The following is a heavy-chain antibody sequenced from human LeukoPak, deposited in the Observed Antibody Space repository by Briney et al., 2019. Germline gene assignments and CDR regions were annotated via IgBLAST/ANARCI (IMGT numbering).Heavy chain of an antibody. CDR2: IYYSGKT. CDR3: ARDRISVADPPNWFDP. Sequence: SETLSLTCTVSGYSISSGYYWGWIWQTPGKGLEWIGSIYYSGKTYYNPSLKSRVTISIDTSKNQFSLKLSSVTAADTAVYYCARDRISVADPPNWFDPWGQGTLVTVSS. D-gene: IGHD6-19*01. V-gene: IGHV4-38-2*02. J-gene: IGHJ5*02. CDR1: GYSISSGYY.